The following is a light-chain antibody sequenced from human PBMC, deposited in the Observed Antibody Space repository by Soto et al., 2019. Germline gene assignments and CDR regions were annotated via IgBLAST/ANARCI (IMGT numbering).Light chain of an antibody. J-gene: IGLJ2*01. Sequence: QSALTQPASVSGSPGQSITISCTGTSSDVGSYNLVSWYQQHPGKAPKHMIYEGSKRPSGVSNRFSGSKSGNTASLTISGLQAEDEADYYCCSYTSSSTLVVFGGGTKLTVL. V-gene: IGLV2-14*02. CDR2: EGS. CDR3: CSYTSSSTLVV. CDR1: SSDVGSYNL.